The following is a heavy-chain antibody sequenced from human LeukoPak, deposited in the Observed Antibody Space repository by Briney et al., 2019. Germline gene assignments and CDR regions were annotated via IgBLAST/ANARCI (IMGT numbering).Heavy chain of an antibody. V-gene: IGHV3-21*01. D-gene: IGHD3-22*01. CDR3: AREPYDSSGYYFDY. CDR1: GFTFSSYS. CDR2: ISSSSSYI. J-gene: IGHJ4*02. Sequence: GGSLRLSCAASGFTFSSYSMNWVRQAPGKGLEWVSSISSSSSYIYYADSVKGRSTISRDNAKNSLYLQMNSLRAEDTAVCYCAREPYDSSGYYFDYWGQGTLVTVSS.